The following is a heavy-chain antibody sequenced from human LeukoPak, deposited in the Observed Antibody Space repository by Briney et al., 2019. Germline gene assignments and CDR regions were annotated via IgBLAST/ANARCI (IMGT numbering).Heavy chain of an antibody. J-gene: IGHJ4*02. Sequence: GGSLRLSCAASGFTFSSYEMNWVRQAPGKGLEGVSYVSTTGTIIYYADSVKGRFTLSRDNAKNSLYLQMNSLRVEDTAVYYCARGWLLRGAFDFWGQGTLATVSS. V-gene: IGHV3-48*03. CDR1: GFTFSSYE. CDR2: VSTTGTII. CDR3: ARGWLLRGAFDF. D-gene: IGHD3-16*01.